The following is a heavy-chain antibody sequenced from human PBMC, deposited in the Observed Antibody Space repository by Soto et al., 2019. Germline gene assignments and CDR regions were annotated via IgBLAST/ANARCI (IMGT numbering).Heavy chain of an antibody. D-gene: IGHD2-15*01. V-gene: IGHV5-51*01. CDR3: AGGYGRGVSGYWSFDY. CDR1: GYSFTSYW. J-gene: IGHJ4*02. Sequence: GESLKISCKGSGYSFTSYWIGWVRQMPGKGLEWMGIIYPGDSDTRYSPSFQGQVTISADKSISTAYLQWSSLKASDTAMYYCAGGYGRGVSGYWSFDYWGQGTLVTVSS. CDR2: IYPGDSDT.